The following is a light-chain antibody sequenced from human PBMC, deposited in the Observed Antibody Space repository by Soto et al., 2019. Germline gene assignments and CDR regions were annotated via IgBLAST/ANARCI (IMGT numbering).Light chain of an antibody. CDR2: WAS. V-gene: IGKV4-1*01. J-gene: IGKJ2*01. Sequence: DIVMTQSPDSLAVSLGERATINCKSSQSVLYSSNNKNYLAWYQQKPGQPPKLLIYWASTRESGVPDRFSGSGSGTDFTLPISSLQAEDVEVYYCQQYYSTPYTFGQGTKLEIK. CDR3: QQYYSTPYT. CDR1: QSVLYSSNNKNY.